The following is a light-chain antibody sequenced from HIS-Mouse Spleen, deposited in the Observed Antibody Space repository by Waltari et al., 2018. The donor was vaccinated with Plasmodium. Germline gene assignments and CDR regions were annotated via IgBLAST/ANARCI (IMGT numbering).Light chain of an antibody. V-gene: IGKV1-27*01. CDR2: AAS. CDR1: QGISNY. CDR3: QKYNSALT. J-gene: IGKJ3*01. Sequence: DIQMTQSPSSLSASVGARVTITCLASQGISNYLAWYQQKPGKVPKLLIYAASTLQSGVPSRFSGSGSGTDFTLTISSLQPEDVATYYCQKYNSALTFGPGTKVDIK.